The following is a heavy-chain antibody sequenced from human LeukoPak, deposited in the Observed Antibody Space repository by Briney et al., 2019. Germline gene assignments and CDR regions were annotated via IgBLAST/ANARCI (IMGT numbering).Heavy chain of an antibody. CDR3: ATEYWYRHDY. J-gene: IGHJ4*02. CDR2: IDKDGSGT. D-gene: IGHD6-13*01. CDR1: GFNFNYYF. Sequence: GGSLRLSCATSGFNFNYYFMAWVRQAPGKGLEWLATIDKDGSGTEYIDSVRGRFTISRDNTKKSIHLQMSSLSADETAVYFCATEYWYRHDYWGQGTLVTFSS. V-gene: IGHV3-7*01.